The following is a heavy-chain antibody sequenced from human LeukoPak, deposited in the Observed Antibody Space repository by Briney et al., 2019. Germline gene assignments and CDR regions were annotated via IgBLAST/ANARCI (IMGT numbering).Heavy chain of an antibody. CDR2: IGSSSSYI. J-gene: IGHJ4*02. D-gene: IGHD3-22*01. V-gene: IGHV3-21*01. CDR3: ARENSYYYDSSGYTDY. CDR1: GFTFSSYS. Sequence: GGSLRLSCAGSGFTFSSYSTTWVRQAPGRGLEWVSSIGSSSSYINYADSVRGRFTISRDNAKDSLYLQMNSLGAEDTAVYYCARENSYYYDSSGYTDYWGQGTLVTVSS.